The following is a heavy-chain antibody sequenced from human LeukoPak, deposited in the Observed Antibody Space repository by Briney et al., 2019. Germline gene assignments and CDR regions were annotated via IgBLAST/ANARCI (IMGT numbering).Heavy chain of an antibody. J-gene: IGHJ5*02. CDR3: AKDSGAAAGLNWFDP. Sequence: GGSLRLSCAASGFTFSSYWMSWVRQAPGKGLEWVANIKQDGSEKYYVDSVKGRFTISRDNAKNSLYLQMNSLRAEDTAVYYCAKDSGAAAGLNWFDPWGQGTLVTVSS. CDR2: IKQDGSEK. D-gene: IGHD6-13*01. V-gene: IGHV3-7*01. CDR1: GFTFSSYW.